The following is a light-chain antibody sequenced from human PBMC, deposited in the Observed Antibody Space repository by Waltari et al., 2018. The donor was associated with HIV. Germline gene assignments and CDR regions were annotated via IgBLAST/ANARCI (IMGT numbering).Light chain of an antibody. V-gene: IGLV3-10*01. CDR1: ALPRKY. Sequence: SYELTQPPSVSVSPGQTARITCSGDALPRKYAYWYQQKSGQAPVLVIYEDSKRPSEIPERFSGSSSGTMATLTISGAQVEDEADYYCYSTDSSGSHRCVFGTGTKVTVL. CDR2: EDS. CDR3: YSTDSSGSHRCV. J-gene: IGLJ1*01.